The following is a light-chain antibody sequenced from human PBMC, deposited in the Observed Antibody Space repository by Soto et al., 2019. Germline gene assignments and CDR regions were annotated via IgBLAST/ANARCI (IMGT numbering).Light chain of an antibody. Sequence: IQMSQSPSSLSASVGDRVTTTCRASQSISSYLNWYQQKPGKAPKLLIYAASSLQSGVPSRFSGSGSGTDFTLTISSLQPEDFATYYCQQSYSTLYTFGQGTRLEIK. V-gene: IGKV1-39*01. CDR3: QQSYSTLYT. CDR2: AAS. J-gene: IGKJ5*01. CDR1: QSISSY.